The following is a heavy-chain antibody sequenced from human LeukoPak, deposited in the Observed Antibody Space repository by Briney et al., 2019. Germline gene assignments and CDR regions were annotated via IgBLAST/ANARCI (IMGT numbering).Heavy chain of an antibody. V-gene: IGHV3-74*01. CDR2: VKGDGVST. J-gene: IGHJ5*02. D-gene: IGHD2-15*01. Sequence: VGSLRLSCAASGFTFSSYWMHWVCQPPGKGLVCLSRVKGDGVSTNYAASVKGRFTISRDKAKNTVYLQLSSLTAEDTAVYYCATLEEVVVAGNWFDPWGQGTLVTVSS. CDR1: GFTFSSYW. CDR3: ATLEEVVVAGNWFDP.